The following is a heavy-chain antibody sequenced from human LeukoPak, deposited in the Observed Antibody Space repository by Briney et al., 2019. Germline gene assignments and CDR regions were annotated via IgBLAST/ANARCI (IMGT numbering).Heavy chain of an antibody. J-gene: IGHJ6*02. Sequence: ASVKVSCTASRYTFTSYAMHWVRQAPGQRLEWMGWINAGNGNTKYSQKFQGRVTITRDTSASTAYMELSSLRSEDTAVYYCARAGVFGVVINYYYYGMDVWGQGTTVTVSS. CDR1: RYTFTSYA. CDR3: ARAGVFGVVINYYYYGMDV. CDR2: INAGNGNT. V-gene: IGHV1-3*01. D-gene: IGHD3-3*01.